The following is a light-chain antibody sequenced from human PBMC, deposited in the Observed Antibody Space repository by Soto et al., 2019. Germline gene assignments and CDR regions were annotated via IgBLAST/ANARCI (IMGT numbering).Light chain of an antibody. CDR3: QQYNSYPLT. Sequence: DVQMTPSPSTLSAAVGDRGTITFRASQSISSWLAWYQQKPGKAPKLLIYDASTLEGGVPSRFSGSGSGTELTLTISSLQPDDLATYYCQQYNSYPLTFGGGTKVDIK. V-gene: IGKV1-5*01. J-gene: IGKJ4*01. CDR1: QSISSW. CDR2: DAS.